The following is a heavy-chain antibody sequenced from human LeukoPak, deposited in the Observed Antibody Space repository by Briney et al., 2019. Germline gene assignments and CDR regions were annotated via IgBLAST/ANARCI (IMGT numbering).Heavy chain of an antibody. CDR3: ARDQPSTYYYYGMDV. Sequence: PSETLSLTCAVYGGSFSGYYWSWIRHPPGKGLEWIGEINHSGSTNYNPSLKSRVTISVDTSKNQFSLKLSSVTAADTAVYYCARDQPSTYYYYGMDVWGQGTTVTVSS. CDR1: GGSFSGYY. CDR2: INHSGST. J-gene: IGHJ6*02. V-gene: IGHV4-34*01.